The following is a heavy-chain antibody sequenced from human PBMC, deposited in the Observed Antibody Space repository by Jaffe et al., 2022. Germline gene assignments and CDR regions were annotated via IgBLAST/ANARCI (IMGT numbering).Heavy chain of an antibody. CDR3: ARDERGCTGDGCYSWYDY. V-gene: IGHV7-4-1*02. J-gene: IGHJ4*02. Sequence: QVQLVQSGSELKKPGASVKVSCKASGYTFTNHAVNWVRQAPGQGLEWMGWINTNTGNPSYAQGFTGRFVFSLDTSVSTAYLQINSLKADDTAVYYCARDERGCTGDGCYSWYDYWGQGTLVTVSS. CDR1: GYTFTNHA. D-gene: IGHD2-15*01. CDR2: INTNTGNP.